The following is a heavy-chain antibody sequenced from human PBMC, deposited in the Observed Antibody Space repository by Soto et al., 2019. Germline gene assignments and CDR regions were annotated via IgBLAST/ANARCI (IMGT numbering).Heavy chain of an antibody. CDR2: INHRGST. J-gene: IGHJ4*02. D-gene: IGHD5-12*01. CDR3: ARRGDSGYDD. CDR1: RGSFSAYY. Sequence: QAQLQQWGAGLLKPSETLSLTCAVYRGSFSAYYWSWIRQPPGKGLEGIGEINHRGSTNYNPSLKSRVTISVDKSKNQFSLKLNSVTAADAALYYCARRGDSGYDDWGQGTLVTVSS. V-gene: IGHV4-34*02.